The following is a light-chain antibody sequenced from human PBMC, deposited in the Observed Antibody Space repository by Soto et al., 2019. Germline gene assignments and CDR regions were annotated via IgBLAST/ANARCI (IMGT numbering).Light chain of an antibody. CDR1: RSVPSTY. CDR3: QQRSNWPRALT. V-gene: IGKV3D-20*02. J-gene: IGKJ4*01. CDR2: GAS. Sequence: DIVLTQSPATLSLSPGERATLSCRASRSVPSTYLAWSQHTPGQAPRLLIFGASNRATGIPDRFSGSGSGTDFTLTISSLEPEDFAVYYCQQRSNWPRALTFGGGTKVEIK.